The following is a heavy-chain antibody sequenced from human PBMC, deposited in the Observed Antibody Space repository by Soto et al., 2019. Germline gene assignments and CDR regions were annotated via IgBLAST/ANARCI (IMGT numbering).Heavy chain of an antibody. CDR2: IYYSGST. CDR1: GGSISSGGYY. V-gene: IGHV4-31*03. Sequence: SETLSLTCTVSGGSISSGGYYWSWIRQHPGKGLEWIGYIYYSGSTYYNPSLKSRVTISVDTSKNQFSLKLSSVTAADTAVYYCASSGPTAVAGGNYYFDYWGQGTLVTVSS. D-gene: IGHD6-19*01. CDR3: ASSGPTAVAGGNYYFDY. J-gene: IGHJ4*02.